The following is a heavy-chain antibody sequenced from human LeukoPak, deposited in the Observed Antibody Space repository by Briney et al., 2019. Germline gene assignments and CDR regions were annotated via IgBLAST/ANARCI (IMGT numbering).Heavy chain of an antibody. CDR1: GYTLTELS. D-gene: IGHD6-13*01. CDR2: FDPEDGET. Sequence: ASVKVSCKVSGYTLTELSMHWVRQAPGKGLEWMGGFDPEDGETIYAQKFQGRVTMTEDTSTDTAYMELSSLRSDDTAVYYCATDRVAAAGTAGEMVYWGQGTLVTVSS. V-gene: IGHV1-24*01. J-gene: IGHJ4*02. CDR3: ATDRVAAAGTAGEMVY.